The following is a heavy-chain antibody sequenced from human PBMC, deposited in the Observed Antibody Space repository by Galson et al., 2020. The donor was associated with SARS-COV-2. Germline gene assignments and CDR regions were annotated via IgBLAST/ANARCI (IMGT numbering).Heavy chain of an antibody. J-gene: IGHJ6*02. CDR3: AKDPIGDVLLWFGDVEASMDV. V-gene: IGHV3-23*01. CDR1: GFTFSSYA. CDR2: ISGSGGST. Sequence: LSLTCAASGFTFSSYAMSWVRQAPGKGLEWVSAISGSGGSTYYADSVKGRFTISRDNSKNTLYLQMNSPRAEDTAVYYCAKDPIGDVLLWFGDVEASMDVWGQGTTVTVSS. D-gene: IGHD3-10*01.